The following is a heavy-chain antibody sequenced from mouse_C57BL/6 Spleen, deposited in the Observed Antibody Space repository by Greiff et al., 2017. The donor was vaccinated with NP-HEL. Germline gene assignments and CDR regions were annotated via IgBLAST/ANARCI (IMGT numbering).Heavy chain of an antibody. J-gene: IGHJ2*01. V-gene: IGHV1-75*01. Sequence: QVQLQQSGPELVKPGASVKISCKASGYTFTDYYINWVKQRPGQGLEWIGWIFPGSGSTYYNEKFKGKATLTVDKSSSKAYMLLSSLTSEDSAVYFCARGTMVTTNFDYWGQGTTLTVSS. CDR2: IFPGSGST. D-gene: IGHD2-1*01. CDR3: ARGTMVTTNFDY. CDR1: GYTFTDYY.